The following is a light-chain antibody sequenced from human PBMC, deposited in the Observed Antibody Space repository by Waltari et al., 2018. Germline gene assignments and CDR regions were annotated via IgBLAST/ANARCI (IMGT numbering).Light chain of an antibody. Sequence: SSELTQDPAVSVALGQTVRITCQGDSLRRYYASWYQQKQGQAPVLVIYGKNNRPSGIPDRCSGSSSGNTASLTITGAQAEDEADYYCNSRDSSGNHRVVFGGGTKLTVL. V-gene: IGLV3-19*01. CDR2: GKN. CDR3: NSRDSSGNHRVV. CDR1: SLRRYY. J-gene: IGLJ2*01.